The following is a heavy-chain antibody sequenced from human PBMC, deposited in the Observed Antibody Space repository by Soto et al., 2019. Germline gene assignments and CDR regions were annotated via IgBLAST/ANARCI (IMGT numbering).Heavy chain of an antibody. CDR2: IYWDDDK. D-gene: IGHD3-10*01. J-gene: IGHJ6*02. Sequence: QITLKESGPTLVKPTQTLTLTCTFSGFSLSTSGVGVGWIRQPPGKALEWLALIYWDDDKRYSPSLKSRLTITKDPSKNQVVLTMTNMDPVDTATYYCAHIYGSGSYSSPDYYYYGMDVWGQGTTVTVSS. V-gene: IGHV2-5*02. CDR3: AHIYGSGSYSSPDYYYYGMDV. CDR1: GFSLSTSGVG.